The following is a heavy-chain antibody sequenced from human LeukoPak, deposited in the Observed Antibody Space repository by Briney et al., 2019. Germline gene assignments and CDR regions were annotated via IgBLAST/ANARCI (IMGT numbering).Heavy chain of an antibody. J-gene: IGHJ4*02. CDR1: GFTFRSYA. V-gene: IGHV3-23*01. D-gene: IGHD3-16*01. CDR3: AKDIGGSGAY. CDR2: VGGSGGDT. Sequence: GGSLRLSCAASGFTFRSYAMSWVRQAPGKGLEWISAVGGSGGDTYYADSVKGRFTISRDNSKNTVYLQMNSLRAEDTAIYYCAKDIGGSGAYWGQGTLVTVSS.